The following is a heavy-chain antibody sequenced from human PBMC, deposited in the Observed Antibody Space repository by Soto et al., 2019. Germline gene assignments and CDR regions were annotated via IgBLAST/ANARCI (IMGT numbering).Heavy chain of an antibody. CDR3: ARRGPGTYFDY. CDR2: ISGSGGST. Sequence: EVQLLESGGGLVQPGGSLRLSCAASGFTFSSYAMRWVCQAPGKGLEWVSAISGSGGSTYYADSVKGRFTISRDNSKHTLYLQMNSLRAEDTAVYYCARRGPGTYFDYWGQGTLVTVSS. J-gene: IGHJ4*02. CDR1: GFTFSSYA. D-gene: IGHD6-13*01. V-gene: IGHV3-23*01.